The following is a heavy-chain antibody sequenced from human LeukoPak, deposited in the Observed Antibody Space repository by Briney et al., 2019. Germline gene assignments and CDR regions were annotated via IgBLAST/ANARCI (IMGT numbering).Heavy chain of an antibody. CDR1: GFTCSSYG. V-gene: IGHV3-30*18. CDR3: AKLVSSNAAATPSDY. Sequence: GGSLRLSCAASGFTCSSYGVHWVRQAPGKGLEWVAVISYDGSNKYYADSVKGRFTISRDNSKNTLYLQMNSLRAEDTAVSYCAKLVSSNAAATPSDYWGQATLVTVSS. CDR2: ISYDGSNK. J-gene: IGHJ4*02. D-gene: IGHD6-13*01.